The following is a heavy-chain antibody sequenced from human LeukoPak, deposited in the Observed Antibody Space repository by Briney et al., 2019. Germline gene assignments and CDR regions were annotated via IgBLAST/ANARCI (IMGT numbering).Heavy chain of an antibody. J-gene: IGHJ6*03. V-gene: IGHV3-30*04. CDR2: ISYDGSNK. Sequence: GGSLRLSCAASGFTFSSYAMHWVRQAPGKGLEWVAVISYDGSNKYYADSVKGRFTISRDNFKNTLYLQMNSLRVEDTAVYYCMKFRGATDHYYYYMDVWGKGTTVTVSS. D-gene: IGHD1-26*01. CDR1: GFTFSSYA. CDR3: MKFRGATDHYYYYMDV.